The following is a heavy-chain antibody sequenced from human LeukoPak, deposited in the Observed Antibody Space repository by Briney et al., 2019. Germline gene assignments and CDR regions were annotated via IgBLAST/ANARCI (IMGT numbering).Heavy chain of an antibody. CDR2: INPNSGGT. J-gene: IGHJ4*02. V-gene: IGHV1-2*02. Sequence: ASVKVSCKVSGYTLTELSMHGVRQAPGQGLEWMRWINPNSGGTNYAQKFQGRVTMTRDTSISTAYMELSRLRSDDTAVYYCARVGLWFGEIFIDYWGQGTLVTVSS. D-gene: IGHD3-10*01. CDR3: ARVGLWFGEIFIDY. CDR1: GYTLTELS.